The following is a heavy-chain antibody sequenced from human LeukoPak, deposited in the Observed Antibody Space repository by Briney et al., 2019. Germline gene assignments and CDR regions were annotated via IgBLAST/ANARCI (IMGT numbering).Heavy chain of an antibody. CDR1: VYSFTGYY. CDR3: AKGDSSSVPQKGPDY. V-gene: IGHV1-2*02. Sequence: ASVKVSCKASVYSFTGYYMHWVRQAPGQGLDWMGWINPNSGGTNYAQKFQGRVTMTRDTSISTAYMELSRLRSDDTAVYYCAKGDSSSVPQKGPDYWGQGTLVTVSS. CDR2: INPNSGGT. D-gene: IGHD6-13*01. J-gene: IGHJ4*02.